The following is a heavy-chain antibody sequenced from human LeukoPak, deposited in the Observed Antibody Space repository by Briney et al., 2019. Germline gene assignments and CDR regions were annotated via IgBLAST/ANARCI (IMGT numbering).Heavy chain of an antibody. CDR3: ARTWSSGYLTFDY. CDR1: GFTFSSYW. J-gene: IGHJ4*02. V-gene: IGHV3-48*01. Sequence: GGSLRLSCAASGFTFSSYWMNWARQAPGKGLEWVSYITNSGNSKSYADSVKGRFTISRDNTKNSLYLQMNGLRAEDTAVYYCARTWSSGYLTFDYWGQGILVTVSS. CDR2: ITNSGNSK. D-gene: IGHD3-22*01.